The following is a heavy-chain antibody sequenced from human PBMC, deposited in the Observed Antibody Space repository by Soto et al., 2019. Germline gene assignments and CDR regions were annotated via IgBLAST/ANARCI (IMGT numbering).Heavy chain of an antibody. V-gene: IGHV3-30*04. Sequence: ESGGGVVQPGRSLRLSCAASGFTFSNYAMHWVRQAPGRGLEWVAIIAYDGSVKYYADSVKGRFTISRDSSKNTVNLQMNSLTTEDTAVYYCARPGYCSGASCCDYFDNWGQGTLVTVSS. J-gene: IGHJ4*02. CDR2: IAYDGSVK. CDR3: ARPGYCSGASCCDYFDN. D-gene: IGHD2-15*01. CDR1: GFTFSNYA.